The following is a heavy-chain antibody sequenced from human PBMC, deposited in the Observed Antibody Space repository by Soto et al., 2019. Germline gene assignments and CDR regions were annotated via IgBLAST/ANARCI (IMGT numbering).Heavy chain of an antibody. CDR2: ISGSGGST. J-gene: IGHJ4*02. V-gene: IGHV3-23*01. CDR1: GFTFSSYA. Sequence: GGSLRLSCAASGFTFSSYAMSWVRQAPGKGLEWVSAISGSGGSTYYADSVKGRFTSYRDNSKNTLYLQMNSLRAEDTAVYYCAKVIRGRQNYFDYWGQGTLVTVSS. CDR3: AKVIRGRQNYFDY. D-gene: IGHD3-22*01.